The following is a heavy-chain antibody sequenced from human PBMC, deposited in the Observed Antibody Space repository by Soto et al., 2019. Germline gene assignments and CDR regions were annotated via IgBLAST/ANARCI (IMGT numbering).Heavy chain of an antibody. Sequence: QVQLVQSGAEVKKPGSSVKVSCRASGASFSKYPFSWLRQARGQGLEWIGGRIPAFPTPHYSQKFQGRVTITADEATNTVYMELRSLRYEDTAVYYCARAGGDCRENKCYSVLGYYYGVDAWGQGTAVTV. J-gene: IGHJ6*02. CDR3: ARAGGDCRENKCYSVLGYYYGVDA. D-gene: IGHD2-15*01. CDR2: RIPAFPTP. V-gene: IGHV1-69*01. CDR1: GASFSKYP.